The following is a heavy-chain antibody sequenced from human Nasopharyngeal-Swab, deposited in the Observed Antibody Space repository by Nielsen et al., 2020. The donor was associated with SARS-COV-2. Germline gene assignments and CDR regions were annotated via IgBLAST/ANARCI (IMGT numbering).Heavy chain of an antibody. D-gene: IGHD1-26*01. CDR1: GGSISSSSYY. CDR2: IYYSGST. Sequence: SETLSLTCTVSGGSISSSSYYWGWIRQPPGKGLEWIGSIYYSGSTYYNPSLKSRVTISVDTSKSQFSLKLSSVTAADTAVYYCARGIVGLVEFWGQGTMVTVSS. CDR3: ARGIVGLVEF. J-gene: IGHJ3*01. V-gene: IGHV4-39*01.